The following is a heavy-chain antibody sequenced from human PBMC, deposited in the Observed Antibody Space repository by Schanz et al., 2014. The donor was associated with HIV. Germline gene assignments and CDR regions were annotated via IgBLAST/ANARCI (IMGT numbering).Heavy chain of an antibody. CDR1: GFTFSSYW. D-gene: IGHD7-27*01. Sequence: EVQLVESGGGLVQPGGSLRLSCAASGFTFSSYWMHWVRQAPGKGLVRVSRIKSNGSSTSYADSVKGRFTISRDNAKNTLYLQMNSLRAEDTAVYYCASLETGATYYYYYYMDVWGQGTTVTVSS. J-gene: IGHJ6*02. V-gene: IGHV3-74*01. CDR2: IKSNGSST. CDR3: ASLETGATYYYYYYMDV.